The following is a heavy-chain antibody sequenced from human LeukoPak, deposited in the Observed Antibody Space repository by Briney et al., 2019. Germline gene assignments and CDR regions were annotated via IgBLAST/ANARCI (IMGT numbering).Heavy chain of an antibody. D-gene: IGHD3-22*01. CDR1: GGSISSSSYY. CDR3: ARQGITMIVVVTGGMDV. J-gene: IGHJ6*02. Sequence: SETLSLTCTVSGGSISSSSYYWGWIRQPPGKGLEWIGSIYYSGSTYYNPSLKSRVTISVDTSKNQFSLKLSSVTAADTAAYYCARQGITMIVVVTGGMDVWGQGTTVTVSS. V-gene: IGHV4-39*01. CDR2: IYYSGST.